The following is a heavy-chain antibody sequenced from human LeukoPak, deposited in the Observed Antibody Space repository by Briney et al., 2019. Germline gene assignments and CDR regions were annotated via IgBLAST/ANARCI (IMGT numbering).Heavy chain of an antibody. CDR1: GGSISSYY. Sequence: SETLSLTCTVSGGSISSYYWSWIRQPAGKGLEWIGRIYTSGSTNYNPSLKSRVTMSVGTSKNQFSLKLSSVTAADTAVYYCARGDYSSSWYGWFDPWGQGTLVTVSS. J-gene: IGHJ5*02. V-gene: IGHV4-4*07. CDR3: ARGDYSSSWYGWFDP. D-gene: IGHD6-13*01. CDR2: IYTSGST.